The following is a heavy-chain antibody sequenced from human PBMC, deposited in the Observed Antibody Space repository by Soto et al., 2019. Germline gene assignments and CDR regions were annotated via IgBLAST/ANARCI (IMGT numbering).Heavy chain of an antibody. CDR2: VGWNGGDI. Sequence: SLKISCAASGFTLDDYTMHWVRQAPGKGLEWVAGVGWNGGDIVYADSVKGRFTVSRDNTKNSLYLEMNSLRTEDTAIYYCAKDRAVVVPVSTSYFHYYGLDAWGQGTTVTVSS. V-gene: IGHV3-9*01. CDR3: AKDRAVVVPVSTSYFHYYGLDA. J-gene: IGHJ6*02. D-gene: IGHD2-2*01. CDR1: GFTLDDYT.